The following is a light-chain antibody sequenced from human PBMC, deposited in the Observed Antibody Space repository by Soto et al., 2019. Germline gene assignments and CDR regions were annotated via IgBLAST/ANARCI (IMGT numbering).Light chain of an antibody. CDR2: EVN. CDR3: SSYEASNTVV. Sequence: QSVLTQPPSASGSPRQSVTFSCTGTTTDVGGYNYVSWYQQHPGKAPKLIIYEVNKRPSGVPHRFSGSKSGNTASLTVSGLQAEDEADYYCSSYEASNTVVFGGGTKLTVL. CDR1: TTDVGGYNY. J-gene: IGLJ2*01. V-gene: IGLV2-8*01.